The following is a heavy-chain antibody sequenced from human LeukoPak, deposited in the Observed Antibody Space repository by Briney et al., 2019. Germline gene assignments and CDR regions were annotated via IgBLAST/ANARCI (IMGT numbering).Heavy chain of an antibody. V-gene: IGHV3-7*04. CDR1: GFTFTSYW. CDR2: INQNGSEK. Sequence: GGSLRLSCVVSGFTFTSYWMSWVRQAPGKGLEWVANINQNGSEKYYVYSLRGGFTIYRDNAKNSLYLQMNSLRAQDPAGSYCARDLPYCSGGSFLFDHWGQGSLVTVSS. J-gene: IGHJ4*02. D-gene: IGHD2-15*01. CDR3: ARDLPYCSGGSFLFDH.